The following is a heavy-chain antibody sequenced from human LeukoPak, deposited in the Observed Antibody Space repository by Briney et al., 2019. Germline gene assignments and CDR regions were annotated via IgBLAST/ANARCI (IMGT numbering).Heavy chain of an antibody. CDR3: AKDATGADGMDV. J-gene: IGHJ6*02. D-gene: IGHD7-27*01. V-gene: IGHV3-9*01. Sequence: GGSLRLSCAASGFIFDDYAMHWVRQAPGKGLEWVSGISWNSGRIGYADSVKGRFTISRDNAKNSLHLQMNSLRAEDTALYYCAKDATGADGMDVWGQGTTVTVSS. CDR2: ISWNSGRI. CDR1: GFIFDDYA.